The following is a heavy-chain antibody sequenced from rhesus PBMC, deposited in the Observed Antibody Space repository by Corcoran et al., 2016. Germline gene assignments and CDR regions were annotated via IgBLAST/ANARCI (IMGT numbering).Heavy chain of an antibody. D-gene: IGHD3-22*01. J-gene: IGHJ2*01. CDR2: ISYSGST. V-gene: IGHV4-122*02. Sequence: QLQLQESGPGLVKPSETLSLTCAVSGYSISSGYGWRWIRQSPGKGLEWIAFISYSGSTSYNPSLKSRVTISRDTAKNQFSLNLNSVTAADTAVYYCVRDNNNYVYWYFDLWGPGTPITISS. CDR1: GYSISSGYG. CDR3: VRDNNNYVYWYFDL.